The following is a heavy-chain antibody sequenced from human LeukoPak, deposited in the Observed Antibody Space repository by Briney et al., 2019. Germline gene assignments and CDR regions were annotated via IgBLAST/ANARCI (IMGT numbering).Heavy chain of an antibody. D-gene: IGHD6-13*01. CDR1: VYTFTSYY. CDR2: INPSGGST. V-gene: IGHV1-46*01. J-gene: IGHJ4*02. Sequence: ASVKVSFKASVYTFTSYYMHWVRQAPGQGLEWMGIINPSGGSTSYAQKFQGRVTMTRDTSTSTVYMELSSLRSEDTAVYYCARSARQLAPFDYWGQGTLVTVSS. CDR3: ARSARQLAPFDY.